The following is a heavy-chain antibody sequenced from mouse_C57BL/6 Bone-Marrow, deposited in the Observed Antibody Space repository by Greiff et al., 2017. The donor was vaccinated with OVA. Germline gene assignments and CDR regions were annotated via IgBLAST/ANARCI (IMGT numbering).Heavy chain of an antibody. CDR3: ARLGVFDY. Sequence: VQLQQPGAELVKPGASVKLSCKASGYTFTSYWMHWVKQRPGQGLEWLGMIHPNSGSTNYNEKFKSKATLTVAKSSSTAYMQLSSLTSDDSAGYYCARLGVFDYWGQGTTLTVSS. V-gene: IGHV1-64*01. J-gene: IGHJ2*01. CDR1: GYTFTSYW. CDR2: IHPNSGST.